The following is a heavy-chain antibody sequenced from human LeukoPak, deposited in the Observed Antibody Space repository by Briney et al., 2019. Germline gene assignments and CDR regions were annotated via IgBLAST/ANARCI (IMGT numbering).Heavy chain of an antibody. J-gene: IGHJ4*02. CDR1: GASVSSYY. CDR2: IYYSGST. D-gene: IGHD6-19*01. V-gene: IGHV4-59*02. Sequence: SETLSLTCIVSGASVSSYYWSWIRQPPGKGLEWIGYIYYSGSTNYNPSLKSRVTISVDTSKNQFSLKLSSVTAADTAVYYCARCHSSGWYWHYLPQENFAYYFDYWGQGTLVTVSS. CDR3: ARCHSSGWYWHYLPQENFAYYFDY.